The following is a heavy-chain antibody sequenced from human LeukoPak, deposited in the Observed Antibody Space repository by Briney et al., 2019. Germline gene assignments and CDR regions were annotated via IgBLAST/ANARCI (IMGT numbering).Heavy chain of an antibody. D-gene: IGHD5-18*01. V-gene: IGHV3-48*01. CDR3: ARGLDTAMVSYYFDY. Sequence: PGGSLRLSCAASGFTFSSYSMNWVRQAPGKGLEWVSYISSSSCTIYYAGSVKGRFPISRDNAKNSLYLQMNSLRAEDTAVYYCARGLDTAMVSYYFDYWGQGTLVTVSS. J-gene: IGHJ4*02. CDR2: ISSSSCTI. CDR1: GFTFSSYS.